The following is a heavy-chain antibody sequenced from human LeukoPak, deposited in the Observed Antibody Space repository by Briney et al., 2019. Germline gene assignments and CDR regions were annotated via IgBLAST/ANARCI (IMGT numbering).Heavy chain of an antibody. CDR2: IWYDGSNK. Sequence: GGSLRLSCAASGFIFSTYGVHWVRQAPGKGLEWVAVIWYDGSNKYYADSVKGRFTISRDNSKNTLNLLMNNLRAEDTAVYYCARAVGPFDFWGQGTMVTVSA. CDR1: GFIFSTYG. V-gene: IGHV3-33*01. CDR3: ARAVGPFDF. J-gene: IGHJ3*01.